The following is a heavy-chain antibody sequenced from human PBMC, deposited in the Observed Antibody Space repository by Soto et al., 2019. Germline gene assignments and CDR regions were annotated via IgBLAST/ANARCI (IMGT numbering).Heavy chain of an antibody. CDR1: GFTFTSSA. J-gene: IGHJ6*03. Sequence: GASVKVSCKASGFTFTSSAMQWVRQARGQRLEWIGWIVVGSGNTNYAQKFQERVTITRDMSTSTAYMELSSLRSEDTAVYYCARYCSGGSCNYYYYMDVWGKGTTVTVSS. CDR3: ARYCSGGSCNYYYYMDV. CDR2: IVVGSGNT. D-gene: IGHD2-15*01. V-gene: IGHV1-58*02.